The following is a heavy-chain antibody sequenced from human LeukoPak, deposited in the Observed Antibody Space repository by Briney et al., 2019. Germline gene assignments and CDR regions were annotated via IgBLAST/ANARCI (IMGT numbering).Heavy chain of an antibody. CDR2: ISYDGSNK. J-gene: IGHJ4*02. D-gene: IGHD1-1*01. CDR1: GFTFSSYG. CDR3: AKPQLEPYYFDC. Sequence: GGSLRLSCAASGFTFSSYGMHWVRQAPGKGLEWVAVISYDGSNKYYADSVKGRFTISRDNSKNTLYLQMNSLRAEDTAVYYCAKPQLEPYYFDCWGQGTLVTVSS. V-gene: IGHV3-30*18.